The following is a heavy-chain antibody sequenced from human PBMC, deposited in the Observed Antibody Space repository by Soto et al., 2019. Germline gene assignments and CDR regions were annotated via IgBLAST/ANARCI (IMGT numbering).Heavy chain of an antibody. CDR2: IDFSGST. CDR3: SRRGQVSGVGTYNWFDP. J-gene: IGHJ5*02. V-gene: IGHV4-39*01. Sequence: PAEALCLTCLVPGASLRISSYDWGWIRQSSGRGLEWSPHIDFSGSTYYNPSLKSRITMSVDTAQNQVSLTFSSVTAADTATYYCSRRGQVSGVGTYNWFDPWGPGITVTVSS. CDR1: GASLRISSYD. D-gene: IGHD3-3*01.